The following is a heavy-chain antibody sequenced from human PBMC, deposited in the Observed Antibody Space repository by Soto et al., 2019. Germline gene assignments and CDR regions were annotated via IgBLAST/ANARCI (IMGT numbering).Heavy chain of an antibody. Sequence: ASVKVSCKASGYTFTSYAMNWVRQAPGQRLEWMGWINAGNGNTKYSQKLQGRVTMTTDTSTSTAYMELRSLRPDDTAVYYCAIGRLVISTLDAFDIWGQGTMVTGSS. D-gene: IGHD3-9*01. CDR1: GYTFTSYA. CDR3: AIGRLVISTLDAFDI. CDR2: INAGNGNT. J-gene: IGHJ3*02. V-gene: IGHV1-3*01.